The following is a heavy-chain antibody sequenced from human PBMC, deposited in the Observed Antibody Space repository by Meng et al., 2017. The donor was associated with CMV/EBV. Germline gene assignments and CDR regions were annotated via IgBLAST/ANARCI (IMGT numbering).Heavy chain of an antibody. CDR2: VDPEDGET. D-gene: IGHD1-20*01. J-gene: IGHJ5*02. V-gene: IGHV1-69-2*01. CDR3: ATAGKYNWNPRWFDP. CDR1: GYAFTDYY. Sequence: SGYAFTDYYMHWVQQAPGKGLEWMGLVDPEDGETIYAEKFQGRVTITADTSTDTAYMELSSLRSEDTAVYYCATAGKYNWNPRWFDPWGQGTLVTVSS.